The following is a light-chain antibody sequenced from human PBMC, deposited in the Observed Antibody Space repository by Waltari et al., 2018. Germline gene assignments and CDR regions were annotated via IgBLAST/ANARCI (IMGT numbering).Light chain of an antibody. CDR1: SSNIGAGYD. V-gene: IGLV1-40*01. CDR2: ANT. J-gene: IGLJ1*01. Sequence: QSVLTQPPSVSGAPGQRVTISCTGSSSNIGAGYDVHWYQQLPGTATKLLIYANTSRPSGVPDRFSGSKSGTSASLAITGLQAEDEADYYCQSHDSSHYVFGTGTKVTVL. CDR3: QSHDSSHYV.